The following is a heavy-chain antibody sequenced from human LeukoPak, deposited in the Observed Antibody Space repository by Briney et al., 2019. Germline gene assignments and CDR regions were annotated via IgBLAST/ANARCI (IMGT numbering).Heavy chain of an antibody. J-gene: IGHJ6*03. CDR3: AKDVSPDYYYYMDV. CDR1: GFTFSSYA. CDR2: ISGSGGST. D-gene: IGHD1-14*01. V-gene: IGHV3-23*01. Sequence: PGGSLRLSCAASGFTFSSYAMSWVRQARGKGLEWVSAISGSGGSTYYADSVKGRFTISRDNSKNTLYLQMNSLRAEDTAVYYCAKDVSPDYYYYMDVWGKGTTVTVSS.